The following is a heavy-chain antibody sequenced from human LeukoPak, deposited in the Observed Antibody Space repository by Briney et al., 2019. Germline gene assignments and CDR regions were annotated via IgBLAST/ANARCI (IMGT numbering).Heavy chain of an antibody. V-gene: IGHV1-69*02. CDR1: GGTFSSYT. CDR2: IIPILGIA. D-gene: IGHD3-10*01. J-gene: IGHJ5*02. Sequence: GASVKVSCKASGGTFSSYTISWVRRAPGQGLEWMGRIIPILGIANYAQKFQGRVTITADKSTSTAYMELSSLRSEDTAVYYCALPYYGSGSLNWFDPWGQGTLFTVSS. CDR3: ALPYYGSGSLNWFDP.